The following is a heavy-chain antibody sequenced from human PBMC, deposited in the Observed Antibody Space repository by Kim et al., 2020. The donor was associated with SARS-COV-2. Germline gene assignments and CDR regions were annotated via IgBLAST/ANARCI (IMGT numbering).Heavy chain of an antibody. D-gene: IGHD6-13*01. V-gene: IGHV3-49*03. CDR3: TRDFAYSSSWYEEDV. Sequence: GGSLRLSCTASGFTFGDYAMSWFRQAPGKGLVWVGFIRSKAYGGTTEYAASVKGRFTISIDDSKSIAYLKMNSLKTEDTAVYYCTRDFAYSSSWYEEDVWGKGTTVTVSS. CDR1: GFTFGDYA. CDR2: IRSKAYGGTT. J-gene: IGHJ6*04.